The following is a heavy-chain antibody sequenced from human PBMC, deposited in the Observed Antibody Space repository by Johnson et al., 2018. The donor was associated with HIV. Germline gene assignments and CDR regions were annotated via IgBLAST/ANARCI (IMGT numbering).Heavy chain of an antibody. D-gene: IGHD3-22*01. CDR2: ISYDGSNK. V-gene: IGHV3-30*04. CDR1: GFTFSSYA. Sequence: QVQLVESGGGVVQPGRSLRLSCAASGFTFSSYAMHWVRQAPGKGLEWVAVISYDGSNKYYADSVKGRFTISRDNSKNTLYLQMNSLRAEDTAVYYCAREAHYYDSRGLKRGAFDIWGQGTMVTVSS. CDR3: AREAHYYDSRGLKRGAFDI. J-gene: IGHJ3*02.